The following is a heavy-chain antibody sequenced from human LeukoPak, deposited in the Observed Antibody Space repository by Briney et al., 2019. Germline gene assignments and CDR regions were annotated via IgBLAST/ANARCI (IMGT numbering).Heavy chain of an antibody. CDR1: GFTFSSYS. CDR2: ISSSSSYI. V-gene: IGHV3-21*01. J-gene: IGHJ3*02. CDR3: ARARNDYDAFDI. Sequence: GGSLRLSCAASGFTFSSYSMNWVRQAPGKGLEWVSSISSSSSYIYYADSVKGRFTISRDNAKNSLYLQMNSLRAEDTAVYYCARARNDYDAFDIWGQGTMVTVSS. D-gene: IGHD4-11*01.